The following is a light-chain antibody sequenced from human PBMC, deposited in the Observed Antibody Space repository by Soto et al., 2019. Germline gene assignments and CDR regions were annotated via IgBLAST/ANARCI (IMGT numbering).Light chain of an antibody. CDR2: AAS. V-gene: IGKV1-8*01. CDR1: QGISSY. J-gene: IGKJ4*01. CDR3: QQYYSYLT. Sequence: IRMTQSPSSFSASTGDRVTITCRASQGISSYLAWYQQKPGKAPKLLIYAASTLQSGVPSRFSGSGSGTDFTLTISCLQSEDFATYYCQQYYSYLTFGGGTKVDI.